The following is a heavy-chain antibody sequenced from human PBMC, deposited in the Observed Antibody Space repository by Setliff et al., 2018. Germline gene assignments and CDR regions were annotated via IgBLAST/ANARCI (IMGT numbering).Heavy chain of an antibody. CDR1: GGSFTYYY. V-gene: IGHV4-34*12. J-gene: IGHJ4*02. CDR2: IMPGRDT. D-gene: IGHD3-10*01. CDR3: ARHATYYYGSGNLPFDS. Sequence: SETLSLTCAASGGSFTYYYWSWLRQSPGKGLEWIGEIMPGRDTLYSPSLESRLTITIDTSKSQFSLKLSSVTAADTAVYYCARHATYYYGSGNLPFDSWGQGTLVTVSS.